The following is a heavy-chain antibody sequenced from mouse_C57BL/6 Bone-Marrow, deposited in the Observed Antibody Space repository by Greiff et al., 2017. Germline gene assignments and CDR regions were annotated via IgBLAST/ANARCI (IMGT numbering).Heavy chain of an antibody. CDR3: ARNYYGSSPWFAY. CDR2: IYPRSGNT. Sequence: VQLQQSGAELARPGASVKLSCKASGYTFTSYGISWVKQRTGQGLEWIGEIYPRSGNTYYNEKFKGKATLTADQSSSTAYMELRSLTSEDSAVYFCARNYYGSSPWFAYGGQGTLVTVSA. V-gene: IGHV1-81*01. D-gene: IGHD1-1*01. CDR1: GYTFTSYG. J-gene: IGHJ3*01.